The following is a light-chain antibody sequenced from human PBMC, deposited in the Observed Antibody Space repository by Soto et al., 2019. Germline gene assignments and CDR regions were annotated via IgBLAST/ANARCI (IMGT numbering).Light chain of an antibody. CDR1: SSNIGSNY. CDR2: RNN. CDR3: AAWDDSLSGWV. Sequence: QSALTQRPSASGTPGQRVTISCSGSSSNIGSNYVYWYQQLPGTAPKLLIYRNNQRPSGVPDRFSGSKSGTSASLAISGLRSEDEADYYCAAWDDSLSGWVFGAGTKLTVL. J-gene: IGLJ3*02. V-gene: IGLV1-47*01.